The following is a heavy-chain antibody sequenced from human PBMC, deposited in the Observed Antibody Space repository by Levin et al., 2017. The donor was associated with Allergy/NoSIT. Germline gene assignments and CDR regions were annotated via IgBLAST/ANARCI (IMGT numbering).Heavy chain of an antibody. J-gene: IGHJ4*02. CDR3: AKDLKIAAADYYFDC. D-gene: IGHD6-13*01. Sequence: GGSLRLSCAASGFTFRNYAMHWVRQAPGKGLEWVAVISSDGNDKHYADSVKGRFTISRDNSKSTVYLQMSSLRAEDTAVFFCAKDLKIAAADYYFDCWGQGTLVTVSS. CDR2: ISSDGNDK. CDR1: GFTFRNYA. V-gene: IGHV3-30*18.